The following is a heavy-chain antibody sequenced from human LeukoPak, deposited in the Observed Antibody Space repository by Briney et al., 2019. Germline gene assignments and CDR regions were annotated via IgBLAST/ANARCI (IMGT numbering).Heavy chain of an antibody. CDR1: GGSISSSSYY. CDR2: IYYSGST. CDR3: ARHDSDFWSGSHHDY. Sequence: KTSETLSLTCTVSGGSISSSSYYWGWIRQPPGKGLEWIGSIYYSGSTYYNPPLKSRVTISVDTSKNQFSLKLSSVTAADTAVYYCARHDSDFWSGSHHDYWGQGTLVTVSS. V-gene: IGHV4-39*01. J-gene: IGHJ4*02. D-gene: IGHD3-3*01.